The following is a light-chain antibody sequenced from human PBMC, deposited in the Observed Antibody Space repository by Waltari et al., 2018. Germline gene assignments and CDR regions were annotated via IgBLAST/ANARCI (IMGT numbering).Light chain of an antibody. V-gene: IGKV3-20*01. J-gene: IGKJ2*01. CDR3: QQHGTSPYT. CDR1: QSVSSNY. CDR2: AAS. Sequence: CRASQSVSSNYLAWYQQKPGQAPSLLIYAASSRATGGPDRISGSGSGTDFTLTLSRLEPEDFAVYYCQQHGTSPYTFGQGTKLQIK.